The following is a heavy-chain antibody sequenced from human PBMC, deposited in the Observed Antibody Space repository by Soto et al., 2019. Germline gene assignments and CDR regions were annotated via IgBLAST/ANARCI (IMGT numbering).Heavy chain of an antibody. CDR2: IIPIFGTA. Sequence: SVEVSCKASGGTFSSYAISWVRRAPGQGLEWMGGIIPIFGTANYAQKFQGRVTITADESTSTAYMELSSLRSEDTAVYYCARGGQVVATTGERDTYYYDSSGYFPFDYWGQGTLVTVSS. J-gene: IGHJ4*02. V-gene: IGHV1-69*13. D-gene: IGHD3-22*01. CDR3: ARGGQVVATTGERDTYYYDSSGYFPFDY. CDR1: GGTFSSYA.